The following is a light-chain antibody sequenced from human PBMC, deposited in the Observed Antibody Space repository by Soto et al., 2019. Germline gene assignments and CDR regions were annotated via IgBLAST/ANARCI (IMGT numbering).Light chain of an antibody. CDR1: QSISSW. Sequence: DIPMTRSPSTLSASVGDRVTITCRASQSISSWLAWYQQKPGRAPKLLIYKASSLESGVPSRFSGIGSGTEFTLTISSLQPDDFATYYCQQYNSYSGTFGQGTKLEIK. J-gene: IGKJ2*01. V-gene: IGKV1-5*03. CDR2: KAS. CDR3: QQYNSYSGT.